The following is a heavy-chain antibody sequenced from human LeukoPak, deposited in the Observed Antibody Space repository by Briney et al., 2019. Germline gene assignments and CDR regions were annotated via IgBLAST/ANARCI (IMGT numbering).Heavy chain of an antibody. D-gene: IGHD5-12*01. J-gene: IGHJ4*02. CDR1: GGSLSPHY. CDR3: ARVPLWWLSPFDF. V-gene: IGHV4-34*01. CDR2: INNRGTT. Sequence: SETLSLTCAVSGGSLSPHYWSWIRRPLGKGLEWIGDINNRGTTNYSPSLRGRATISGDTSKNQFSLRLTSGTAADTAIYYCARVPLWWLSPFDFWGQGTLATVSS.